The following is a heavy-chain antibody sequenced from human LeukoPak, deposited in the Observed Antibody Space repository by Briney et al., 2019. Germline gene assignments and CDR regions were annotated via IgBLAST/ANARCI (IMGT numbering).Heavy chain of an antibody. D-gene: IGHD2-8*01. CDR2: ISLTGLT. CDR3: SRENGAFSPFGC. CDR1: GGSISNTNW. Sequence: SETLSLTCGVSGGSISNTNWWSWVRQPPGQGLEWIGEISLTGLTHYDPSLESRVTVSLDKSKNQLSLNLTSVTAADTAVYYYSRENGAFSPFGCWGQGTLVTVLS. V-gene: IGHV4-4*02. J-gene: IGHJ4*02.